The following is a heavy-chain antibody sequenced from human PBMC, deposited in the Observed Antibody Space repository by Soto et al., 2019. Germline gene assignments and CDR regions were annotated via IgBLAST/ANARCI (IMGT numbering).Heavy chain of an antibody. CDR2: IIPIFGTA. J-gene: IGHJ4*02. D-gene: IGHD6-19*01. CDR3: ARDREQWLVGYYFDY. V-gene: IGHV1-69*13. Sequence: ASVKVSCKASGGTFSSYAISWVRQAPGQGLEWMGGIIPIFGTANYAQKFQGRVTITADESTSTAYMDLQMNSLRAEDTAVYYCARDREQWLVGYYFDYWGQGTLVTVSS. CDR1: GGTFSSYA.